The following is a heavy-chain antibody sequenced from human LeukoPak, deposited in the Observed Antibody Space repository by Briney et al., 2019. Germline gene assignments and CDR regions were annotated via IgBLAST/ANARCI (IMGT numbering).Heavy chain of an antibody. Sequence: YPSETLSLTCTASGGSISGYYWSWVRQPPGMGLEWIGYIYYSGSTNYNPSLKSRVTILVDTSKNQFSLKLTSVAAADTAVYYCARHVGGGGVLRFDPWGQGTLVTVSS. D-gene: IGHD3-3*01. CDR3: ARHVGGGGVLRFDP. V-gene: IGHV4-59*08. J-gene: IGHJ5*02. CDR2: IYYSGST. CDR1: GGSISGYY.